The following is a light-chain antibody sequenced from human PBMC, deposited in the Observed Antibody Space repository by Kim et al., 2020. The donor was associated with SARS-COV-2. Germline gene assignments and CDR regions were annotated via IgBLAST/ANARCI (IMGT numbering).Light chain of an antibody. Sequence: ETVMTQSPVTLSVSPGERATVSCRTSQSVSSNLAWYQQKPGQAPRLLIYGASTRAAGIPGRFSGSGSGTEFTLTISSLQSEDFAVYCCHQYNNWPPTFGQGTKVHIK. J-gene: IGKJ1*01. CDR2: GAS. V-gene: IGKV3-15*01. CDR3: HQYNNWPPT. CDR1: QSVSSN.